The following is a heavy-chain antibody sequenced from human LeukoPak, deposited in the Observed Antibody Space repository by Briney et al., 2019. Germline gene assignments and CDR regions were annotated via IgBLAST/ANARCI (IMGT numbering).Heavy chain of an antibody. D-gene: IGHD2-21*02. CDR2: IYYSGST. Sequence: SQTLSLTCTVSGGSISSGGYYWSWIRQHPGKGPEWIGYIYYSGSTYYNPSLKSRVTISVDTSKNQFSLKLSSVTAADTAVYYCARESCGGDCDFDYWGQGTLVTVSS. CDR3: ARESCGGDCDFDY. J-gene: IGHJ4*02. V-gene: IGHV4-31*03. CDR1: GGSISSGGYY.